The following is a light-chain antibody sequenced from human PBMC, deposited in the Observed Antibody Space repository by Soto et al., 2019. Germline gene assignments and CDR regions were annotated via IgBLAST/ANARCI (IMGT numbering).Light chain of an antibody. V-gene: IGKV3-20*01. Sequence: EVVLTQSPGTLSLSPGQRATISCRASQSVSSNYLAWYQQKVGQAPRLLIYAASNRARGIPDRFGGSGSGTYFTLTVNRLEPEDFPVYYCQQYGTAPWTFGQGTKVEI. CDR3: QQYGTAPWT. J-gene: IGKJ1*01. CDR2: AAS. CDR1: QSVSSNY.